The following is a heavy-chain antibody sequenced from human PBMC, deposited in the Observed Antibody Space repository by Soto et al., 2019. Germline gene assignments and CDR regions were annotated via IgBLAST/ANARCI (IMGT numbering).Heavy chain of an antibody. V-gene: IGHV1-69*13. Sequence: GASVKVSCKASGGTSSSYAISWVRQAPGQGLEWMGGIIPIFGTANYAQKFQGRVTITADESTSTAYMELSSLRSEDTAVYYCARPLGGYYNYYYYYGMDVWGQGTTVTVSS. CDR2: IIPIFGTA. CDR3: ARPLGGYYNYYYYYGMDV. D-gene: IGHD3-3*01. CDR1: GGTSSSYA. J-gene: IGHJ6*02.